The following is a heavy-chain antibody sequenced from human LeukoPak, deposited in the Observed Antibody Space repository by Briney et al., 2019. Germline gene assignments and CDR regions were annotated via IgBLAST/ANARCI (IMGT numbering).Heavy chain of an antibody. Sequence: GGSLRLSCAASGFTFSDYYMSWIRQAPGKGLGWVSYISSSGSTIYYADSVKGRFTISRDNAKNSLYLQMNSLRAEDTAVYYCAGSSGNDAFDIWGQGTMVTVSS. CDR2: ISSSGSTI. D-gene: IGHD3-22*01. V-gene: IGHV3-11*01. CDR3: AGSSGNDAFDI. CDR1: GFTFSDYY. J-gene: IGHJ3*02.